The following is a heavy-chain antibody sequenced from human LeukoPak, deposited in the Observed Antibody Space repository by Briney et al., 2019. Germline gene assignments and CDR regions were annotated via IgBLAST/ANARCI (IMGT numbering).Heavy chain of an antibody. CDR2: FYPDDSDT. CDR1: GYSLTNYW. CDR3: ARSYNSGWSFDAFDL. V-gene: IGHV5-51*01. Sequence: GASLQISCRGSGYSLTNYWIGWVRQMPGKGLEWMGIFYPDDSDTKYSPPFEGQVTISADKSISTVYLQWRSLKASDTAMYYCARSYNSGWSFDAFDLWGQGTMVTVSS. D-gene: IGHD6-19*01. J-gene: IGHJ3*01.